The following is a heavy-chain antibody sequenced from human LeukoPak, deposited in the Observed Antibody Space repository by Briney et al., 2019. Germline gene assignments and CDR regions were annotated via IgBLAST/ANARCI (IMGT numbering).Heavy chain of an antibody. D-gene: IGHD2-15*01. CDR3: ARDPLGVAQRYFDL. CDR1: GYTFTDYY. Sequence: ASVKVSCKASGYTFTDYYMHWVRQAPGQGLEWMGWINPNSGDTNYAQKFQGRVTVTRDTSISTAYMELSRLRSDDTAVYYCARDPLGVAQRYFDLWGRGTLVTVSS. J-gene: IGHJ2*01. V-gene: IGHV1-2*02. CDR2: INPNSGDT.